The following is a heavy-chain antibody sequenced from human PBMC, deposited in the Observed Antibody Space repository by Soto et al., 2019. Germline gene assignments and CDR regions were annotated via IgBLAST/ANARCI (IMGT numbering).Heavy chain of an antibody. V-gene: IGHV3-23*01. Sequence: XGSLRLSGAASGFTFRSYSMHWVRQAPGKGLDWVSAISGSGANTHYADSVKGRFTMSRDNSRNKLYLQMNSLRVEDTAVYYCAKDATSAYKLFDSWGQGTLVTVSS. CDR1: GFTFRSYS. J-gene: IGHJ5*01. CDR2: ISGSGANT. CDR3: AKDATSAYKLFDS.